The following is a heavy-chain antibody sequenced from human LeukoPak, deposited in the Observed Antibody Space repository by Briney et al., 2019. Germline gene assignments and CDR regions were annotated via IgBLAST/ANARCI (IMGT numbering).Heavy chain of an antibody. D-gene: IGHD3-10*01. CDR3: AITPLRGATFFTSYPNWFDT. V-gene: IGHV4-61*02. Sequence: PSETLSLTCTVSGGSISSGSYYWSWIRQPAGKGLEWIGRGYSSGSTDYNPSLKSRLSISVDASKIQFSWRLSSGTVADTAVYYCAITPLRGATFFTSYPNWFDTWGQGTLVTVSS. CDR2: GYSSGST. J-gene: IGHJ5*02. CDR1: GGSISSGSYY.